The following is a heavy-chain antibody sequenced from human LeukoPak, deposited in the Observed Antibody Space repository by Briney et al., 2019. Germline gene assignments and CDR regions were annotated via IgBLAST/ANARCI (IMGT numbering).Heavy chain of an antibody. CDR2: IYYNGST. Sequence: SETLSLTCTVSGGSITSSSYYWGWIRQPPGKGLEWMGSIYYNGSTDYNPSLKSRVTISADSSNQFSLKVRSVTAADTAVYYCARYTGSLGFDPWGQGTLVTVSS. CDR1: GGSITSSSYY. V-gene: IGHV4-39*01. CDR3: ARYTGSLGFDP. J-gene: IGHJ5*02. D-gene: IGHD5-12*01.